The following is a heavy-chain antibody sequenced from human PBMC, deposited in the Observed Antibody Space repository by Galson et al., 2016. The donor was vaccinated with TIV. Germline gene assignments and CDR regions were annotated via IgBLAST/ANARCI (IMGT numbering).Heavy chain of an antibody. CDR3: ARGNLARAFDY. J-gene: IGHJ4*02. Sequence: SVKVSCKASGYIFINYYIHWVRQAPGQGLEWLGWFNPDSGATQYAQKFQGRVTMTRDTSISAAYMELRRLISDDTAVYYCARGNLARAFDYWGQGTQATVSS. CDR2: FNPDSGAT. D-gene: IGHD4/OR15-4a*01. V-gene: IGHV1-2*02. CDR1: GYIFINYY.